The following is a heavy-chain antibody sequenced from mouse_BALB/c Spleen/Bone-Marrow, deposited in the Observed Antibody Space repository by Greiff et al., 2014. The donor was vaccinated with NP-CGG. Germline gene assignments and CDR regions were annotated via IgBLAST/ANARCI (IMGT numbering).Heavy chain of an antibody. J-gene: IGHJ1*01. Sequence: VQLQQSGPDLGKTSQSLSLPCTVTGYSITSGYSWDWVRQFSGKKMERMGYIPHSGSTNYNPSLRSRISITRDTSKNQFFLHLNSVTTEDTATYYCTSYGNYWYFDVWGAGTTVTVSS. CDR3: TSYGNYWYFDV. CDR2: IPHSGST. V-gene: IGHV3-1*02. D-gene: IGHD2-1*01. CDR1: GYSITSGYS.